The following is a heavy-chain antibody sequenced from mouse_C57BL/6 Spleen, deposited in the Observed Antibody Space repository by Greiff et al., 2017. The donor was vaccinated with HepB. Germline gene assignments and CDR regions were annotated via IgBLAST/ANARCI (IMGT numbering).Heavy chain of an antibody. J-gene: IGHJ4*01. D-gene: IGHD1-1*01. CDR3: ARDPRGSGAMDY. CDR2: IDPSDSYT. V-gene: IGHV1-50*01. Sequence: QVQLQQSGAELVKPGASVKLSCKASGYTFTSYWMQWVKQRPGQGLEWIGEIDPSDSYTNYNQKFKGQATLTVDTSSSTAYMQLSSLTSEDSAVYYCARDPRGSGAMDYWGQGTSVTVSS. CDR1: GYTFTSYW.